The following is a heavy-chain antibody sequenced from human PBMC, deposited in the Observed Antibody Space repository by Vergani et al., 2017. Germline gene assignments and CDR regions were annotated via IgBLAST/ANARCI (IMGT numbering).Heavy chain of an antibody. CDR3: ARAYSSSWYTDYYYYGMDV. CDR2: INPNSGGT. D-gene: IGHD6-13*01. Sequence: QVQLVQSGAEVKKPGASVKVSCKASGYTFTGYYMHWVRQAPGQGLEWMGWINPNSGGTNYAQKFQGRVPMTRDTSISTAYMELSRLRSDDTAVYYCARAYSSSWYTDYYYYGMDVWGQGTTVTVSS. J-gene: IGHJ6*02. CDR1: GYTFTGYY. V-gene: IGHV1-2*02.